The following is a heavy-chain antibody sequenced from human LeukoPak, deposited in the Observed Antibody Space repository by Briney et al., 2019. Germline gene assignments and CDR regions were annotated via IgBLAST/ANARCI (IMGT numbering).Heavy chain of an antibody. Sequence: PSETLSLTCSVSGDSVTSSYWNWIRQPPGKGLEWIGYVSSDGTTNYTPSLRSRLIMSVDTAKNDVSLILTSVTAADTAIYYCARPDCIVAGCYNHWGRGTLVTVSS. J-gene: IGHJ4*02. V-gene: IGHV4-59*08. CDR1: GDSVTSSY. CDR3: ARPDCIVAGCYNH. CDR2: VSSDGTT. D-gene: IGHD2-15*01.